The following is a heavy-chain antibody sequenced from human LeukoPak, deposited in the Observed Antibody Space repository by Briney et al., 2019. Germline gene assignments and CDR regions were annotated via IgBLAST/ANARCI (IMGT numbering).Heavy chain of an antibody. CDR3: ASTFPWEKRDIRYGMDV. J-gene: IGHJ6*02. V-gene: IGHV1-69*13. CDR1: GYTFTNYG. D-gene: IGHD1-26*01. CDR2: IIPIFGTA. Sequence: SVKVSCKVSGYTFTNYGISWVRQAPGQGLEWMGGIIPIFGTANYAQKFQGRVTITADESTSTAYMELSSLRSEDTAVYYCASTFPWEKRDIRYGMDVWGQGTTVTVSS.